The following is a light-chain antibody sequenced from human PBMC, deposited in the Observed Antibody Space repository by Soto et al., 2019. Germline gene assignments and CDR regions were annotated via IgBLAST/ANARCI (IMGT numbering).Light chain of an antibody. Sequence: DIQMTQSPSSLSASVGDRVTITCRASQNIRNYLNWYQQRPGKTPNLLVYAASNLRGGVPSRFSGSGSGTVFTLTINSLQPEDCATYFCQQIHSTSSYTLGQGTRVDIK. CDR2: AAS. CDR3: QQIHSTSSYT. CDR1: QNIRNY. V-gene: IGKV1-39*01. J-gene: IGKJ2*01.